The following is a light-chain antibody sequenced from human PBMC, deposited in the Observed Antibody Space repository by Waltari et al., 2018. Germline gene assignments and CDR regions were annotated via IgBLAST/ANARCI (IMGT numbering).Light chain of an antibody. Sequence: DIVMTPSPLSLPVTPGEPASIPCRSSQSLLDSNGYHYLDWYLQTPGQAPQLLIYLGSNLASGVPDRFSGSGSGTDFTLKISRVEAEDVGVYYCMQPLQTPRTFGQGTRLEIK. CDR1: QSLLDSNGYHY. CDR2: LGS. J-gene: IGKJ5*01. CDR3: MQPLQTPRT. V-gene: IGKV2-28*01.